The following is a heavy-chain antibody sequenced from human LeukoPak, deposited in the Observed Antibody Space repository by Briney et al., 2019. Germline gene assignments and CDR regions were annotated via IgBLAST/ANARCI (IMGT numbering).Heavy chain of an antibody. V-gene: IGHV5-51*01. D-gene: IGHD4-23*01. CDR2: MYPGDSDT. J-gene: IGHJ4*02. CDR3: GRHLYGGNSAIDY. CDR1: GYSFTSYW. Sequence: GESLKISCKGSGYSFTSYWIGWVRQMPGKGLEWMGIMYPGDSDTRYSPSFQGQVTISVDKSISTAYLQWSSLKALDTAMYYCGRHLYGGNSAIDYWGQGTLVTVSS.